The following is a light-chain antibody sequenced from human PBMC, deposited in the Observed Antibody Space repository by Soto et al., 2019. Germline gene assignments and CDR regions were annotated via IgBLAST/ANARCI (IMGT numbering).Light chain of an antibody. CDR1: QSVTSNY. CDR3: QQRSNWPPIT. Sequence: EIVVTPAPGPLASASGEKGTLPFRARQSVTSNYLAWYQQKPGQSPRLLIFGASIRDTGLPDRFSGGGSGTDFTLTISSLEPEDFAVYYCQQRSNWPPITFGQGTRLEI. V-gene: IGKV3D-20*02. J-gene: IGKJ5*01. CDR2: GAS.